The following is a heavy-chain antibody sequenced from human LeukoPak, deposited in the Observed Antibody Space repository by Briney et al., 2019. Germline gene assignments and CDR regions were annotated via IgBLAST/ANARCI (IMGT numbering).Heavy chain of an antibody. CDR2: IIPIFGTA. CDR3: ASSDYDILTGYYG. Sequence: GASVKVSCKASGGTFSSYAISWVRQAPGQGLEWMGGIIPIFGTANYAQKFQGRVTITADESTSTAYMELSSLRSEDTAVYYCASSDYDILTGYYGWGQGPLVTVSS. CDR1: GGTFSSYA. J-gene: IGHJ4*02. D-gene: IGHD3-9*01. V-gene: IGHV1-69*13.